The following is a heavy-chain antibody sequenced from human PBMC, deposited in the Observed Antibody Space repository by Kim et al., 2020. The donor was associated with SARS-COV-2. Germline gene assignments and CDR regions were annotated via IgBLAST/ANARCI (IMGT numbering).Heavy chain of an antibody. D-gene: IGHD4-17*01. Sequence: GGSLRLSCAASGFTFSNAWMSWVRQAPGKGLEWVGRIKRKTDGGTTDYAVPVKGRFTISRDDSKNTLYLQMNSLKIEDTAVYYCTTSLWDDYGNYPDYWGQGTLVTVSS. CDR2: IKRKTDGGTT. V-gene: IGHV3-15*01. CDR3: TTSLWDDYGNYPDY. CDR1: GFTFSNAW. J-gene: IGHJ4*02.